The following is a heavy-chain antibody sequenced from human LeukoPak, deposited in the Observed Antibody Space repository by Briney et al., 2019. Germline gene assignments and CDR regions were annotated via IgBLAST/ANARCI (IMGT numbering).Heavy chain of an antibody. D-gene: IGHD2-15*01. CDR1: GYTFTSYW. J-gene: IGHJ4*02. CDR2: IYPGDSDT. CDR3: ARRLGYCSGGRCCTESGFDY. V-gene: IGHV5-51*01. Sequence: GESLKISCKGSGYTFTSYWIGWVRQMPGKGLEWMGIIYPGDSDTRYSPSFQGQVTISADKSISTAYLQWSSLKASDTAMYYCARRLGYCSGGRCCTESGFDYWGQGTLVTVSS.